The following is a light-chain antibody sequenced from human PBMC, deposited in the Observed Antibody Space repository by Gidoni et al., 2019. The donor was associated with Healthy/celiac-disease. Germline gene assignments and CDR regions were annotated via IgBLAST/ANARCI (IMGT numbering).Light chain of an antibody. J-gene: IGKJ2*01. CDR3: QQYGSSPPYT. CDR2: GAA. Sequence: EIVLTQSPGTLSSSPGERATLSCMASQSVSSSYLAWYQQKPGQAPRLHIYGAASIATGIPDRFSGSGSGTDFTLTISRLGPEDFAVYYCQQYGSSPPYTFGQGTKLEIK. CDR1: QSVSSSY. V-gene: IGKV3-20*01.